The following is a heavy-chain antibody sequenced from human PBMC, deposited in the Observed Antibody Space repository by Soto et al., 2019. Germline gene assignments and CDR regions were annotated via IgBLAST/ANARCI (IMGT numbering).Heavy chain of an antibody. CDR2: MSARGAT. CDR1: GFTFSDYA. Sequence: EVQLLDSGGGLVQPGGSLRLSCTASGFTFSDYAMSWVRQPPGKGLEWVSGMSARGATSYADSVKGRFTGSRAHSKNTLYLQRNSLRAEDTAVYYWANDPIWCSRTSGYTEGVDYWGQGTLVTVSS. V-gene: IGHV3-23*01. CDR3: ANDPIWCSRTSGYTEGVDY. J-gene: IGHJ4*02. D-gene: IGHD2-2*02.